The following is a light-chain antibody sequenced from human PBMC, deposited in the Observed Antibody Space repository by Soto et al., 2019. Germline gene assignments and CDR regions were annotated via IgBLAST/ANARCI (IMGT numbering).Light chain of an antibody. Sequence: QSVLTQPASVSGSPGQPITISCTGTSSDVGAYNYVSWYQLHPGKAPKLMIYEVNNRPSGVSHRSSGSKSGNTASLTFSGLQPEDEADYYCSSYASSGAVVFGGGTKLTVL. CDR1: SSDVGAYNY. CDR2: EVN. CDR3: SSYASSGAVV. V-gene: IGLV2-14*01. J-gene: IGLJ3*02.